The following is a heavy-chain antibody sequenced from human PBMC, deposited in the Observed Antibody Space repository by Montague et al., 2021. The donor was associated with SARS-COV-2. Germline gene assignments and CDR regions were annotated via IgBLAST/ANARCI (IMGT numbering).Heavy chain of an antibody. CDR1: GGSFSGYY. CDR2: INHGGRT. D-gene: IGHD3-10*01. V-gene: IGHV4-34*01. J-gene: IGHJ6*02. Sequence: SETLSLTCAVYGGSFSGYYWTWIRQPPGKGLEWIGDINHGGRTNYNPSLKSRVTISAETSKNQFSLRVNSATAADTAVYFCARGIRGVIILYDYYLMDVWGQGTTVSVSS. CDR3: ARGIRGVIILYDYYLMDV.